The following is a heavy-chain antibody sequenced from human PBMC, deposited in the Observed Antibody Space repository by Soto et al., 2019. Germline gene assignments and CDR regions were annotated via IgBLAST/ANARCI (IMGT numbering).Heavy chain of an antibody. CDR3: ARDQNGSPHFDY. V-gene: IGHV4-59*01. Sequence: ETLSPTCTVFWGSIRSFYWSRIRQPPGKGLEWIGFIYYSGSTNYNPSLKSRVTISVDTSKNQFSLRVSSVTAADAAVYYCARDQNGSPHFDYWGQGTLVTVSS. CDR1: WGSIRSFY. D-gene: IGHD1-26*01. CDR2: IYYSGST. J-gene: IGHJ4*02.